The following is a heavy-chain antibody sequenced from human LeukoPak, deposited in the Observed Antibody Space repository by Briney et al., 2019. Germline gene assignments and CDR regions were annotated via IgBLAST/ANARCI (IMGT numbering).Heavy chain of an antibody. CDR3: ARDGGGDYGEDAFDI. CDR2: ISGSGDST. V-gene: IGHV3-23*01. CDR1: GFPFNNYA. J-gene: IGHJ3*02. Sequence: GGSLRLSCAASGFPFNNYAMSWVRRAPGKGLEWVSGISGSGDSTYYADSVKGRFTISRDNSKNTLYLQMNSLRAEDTAVYYCARDGGGDYGEDAFDIWGQGTMVTVSS. D-gene: IGHD4-17*01.